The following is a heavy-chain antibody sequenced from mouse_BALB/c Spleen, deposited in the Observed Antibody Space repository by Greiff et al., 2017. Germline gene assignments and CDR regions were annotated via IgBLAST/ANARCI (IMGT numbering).Heavy chain of an antibody. V-gene: IGHV1S81*02. CDR2: INPSNGRT. CDR3: AIPRGNYWYFDV. D-gene: IGHD1-1*01. J-gene: IGHJ1*01. Sequence: VQLQQPGAELVKPGASVKLSCKASGYTFTSYWMHWVKQRPGQGLEWIGEINPSNGRTNYNEKFKSKATLTVDKSSSTAYMQLSSLTSEDSAVYYCAIPRGNYWYFDVWGAGTTVTVSS. CDR1: GYTFTSYW.